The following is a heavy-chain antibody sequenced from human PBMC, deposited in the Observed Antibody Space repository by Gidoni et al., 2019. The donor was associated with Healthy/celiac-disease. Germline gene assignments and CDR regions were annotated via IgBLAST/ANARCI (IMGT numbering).Heavy chain of an antibody. J-gene: IGHJ5*02. Sequence: EVQLVESGGGLVKPGGSLRLSCAASGFTFSNAWMSWVRQAPGKGLEWVGRIKSKTDGGTTDYAAPVKGRFTISRDDSKNTLYLQMNSLKTEDTAVYYCTTPLSSGWLQFGAQREGWFDPWGQGTLVTVSS. V-gene: IGHV3-15*01. CDR1: GFTFSNAW. CDR2: IKSKTDGGTT. D-gene: IGHD5-12*01. CDR3: TTPLSSGWLQFGAQREGWFDP.